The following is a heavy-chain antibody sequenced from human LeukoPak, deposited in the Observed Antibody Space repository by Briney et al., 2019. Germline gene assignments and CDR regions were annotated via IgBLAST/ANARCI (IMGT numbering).Heavy chain of an antibody. CDR1: GFTFSSYS. CDR2: ISSSSSYI. Sequence: GGSLRLSCAASGFTFSSYSMNWVRQAPGKGLEWVSSISSSSSYIYYADSVKGRFTISRDNAKNSLYLQMNSLRAEDTAVYYCARDRSYYGSGSYNDYWGQGTLVTVSS. J-gene: IGHJ4*02. V-gene: IGHV3-21*01. D-gene: IGHD3-10*01. CDR3: ARDRSYYGSGSYNDY.